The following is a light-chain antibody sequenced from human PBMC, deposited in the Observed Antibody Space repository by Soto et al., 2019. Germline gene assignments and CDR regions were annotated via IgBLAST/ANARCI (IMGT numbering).Light chain of an antibody. J-gene: IGKJ5*01. Sequence: DIVMTQSPATLSVSPWERATLSCRASQSVSSNLAWYQQKPGQAPRLLIPGASTRATGIPARLSGSGSGTEFTLTISSLRSEDFAVYYCQQYDNWPITFGQGTRLEIK. V-gene: IGKV3-15*01. CDR3: QQYDNWPIT. CDR2: GAS. CDR1: QSVSSN.